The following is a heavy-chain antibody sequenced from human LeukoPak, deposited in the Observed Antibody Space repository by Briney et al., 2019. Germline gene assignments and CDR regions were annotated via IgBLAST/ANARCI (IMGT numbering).Heavy chain of an antibody. CDR3: ARAYCDSTTCYSIPFDY. CDR2: IYYSGRT. V-gene: IGHV4-59*11. D-gene: IGHD2-2*02. J-gene: IGHJ4*02. Sequence: SETLSLTCTVSGGSISSHYWSWIRQPPGKGLDWIGYIYYSGRTNYSPSLKSRVTISVDTSKNQFSLELSSVTAADTAVYYCARAYCDSTTCYSIPFDYWGQGTLVTVSS. CDR1: GGSISSHY.